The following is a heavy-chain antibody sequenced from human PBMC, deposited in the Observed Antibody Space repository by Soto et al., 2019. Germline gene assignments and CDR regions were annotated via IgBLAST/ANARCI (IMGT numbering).Heavy chain of an antibody. J-gene: IGHJ4*02. V-gene: IGHV3-9*01. CDR2: ISWNSGSI. CDR3: AKYIREGWSGVCRVSDY. Sequence: EVQLVESGGGLVQPGRSLRLSCAASGFMFDDYAMHWVRQAPGKGLEWVPGISWNSGSIGYADSVKGGFTIYRDNAKNSLYLQMNSRRAEDTALYYCAKYIREGWSGVCRVSDYWGQGTLVTVSS. D-gene: IGHD3-10*01. CDR1: GFMFDDYA.